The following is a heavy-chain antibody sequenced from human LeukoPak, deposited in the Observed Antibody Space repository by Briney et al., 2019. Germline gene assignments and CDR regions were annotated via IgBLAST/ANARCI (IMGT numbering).Heavy chain of an antibody. D-gene: IGHD6-13*01. J-gene: IGHJ6*02. Sequence: ASVKVSCKASGYTFTSYDINWVRQATGQGLEWMGWMNPNSANTGYAQKFQGRVTMTRNTSISTAYMELSSLRSEDTAVYYCAREGKQQQLVPQSSIDDDNYYYYGMDVWGQGTTVTVSS. CDR2: MNPNSANT. V-gene: IGHV1-8*01. CDR1: GYTFTSYD. CDR3: AREGKQQQLVPQSSIDDDNYYYYGMDV.